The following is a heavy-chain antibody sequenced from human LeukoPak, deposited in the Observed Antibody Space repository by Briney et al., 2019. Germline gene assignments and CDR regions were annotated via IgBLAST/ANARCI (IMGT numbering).Heavy chain of an antibody. J-gene: IGHJ3*02. Sequence: PGGSLGLSCAASGFTFSDYYMTWLRQAPGKGLEFISYISDSGRTMYYADSVKGRFTISRDNSKNTLYLQMNSLRAEDTAIYYCAREGYCSGGSCYSNAFDIWGQGTMVTVSS. CDR3: AREGYCSGGSCYSNAFDI. CDR1: GFTFSDYY. D-gene: IGHD2-15*01. CDR2: ISDSGRTM. V-gene: IGHV3-11*01.